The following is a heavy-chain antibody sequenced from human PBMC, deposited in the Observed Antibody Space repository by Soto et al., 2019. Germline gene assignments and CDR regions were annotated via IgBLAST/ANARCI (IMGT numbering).Heavy chain of an antibody. Sequence: GXSVKVSLKASCYTFTDYYLHWVRQAPGQGLEWMGWINPNNGGTNYAQKFQGGVTMTWETSTSTAYMELSRLKSDDKAVFYCARGLQLWFPYLDYWGQGTTVTVSS. V-gene: IGHV1-2*02. CDR1: CYTFTDYY. CDR2: INPNNGGT. CDR3: ARGLQLWFPYLDY. J-gene: IGHJ4*02. D-gene: IGHD5-18*01.